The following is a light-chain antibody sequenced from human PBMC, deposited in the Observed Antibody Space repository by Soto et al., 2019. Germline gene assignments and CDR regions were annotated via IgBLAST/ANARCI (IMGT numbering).Light chain of an antibody. CDR3: QQYNNWPLT. CDR2: DAS. J-gene: IGKJ4*01. Sequence: ETVMTQSPATLSVSPGDRATLSCSASQSVSYNLAWYQQKPGQAPRLLIYDASTRATGIPARFSGSASGTEFLLTISSLLSEDFAVYYCQQYNNWPLTFGGGTKVEMK. CDR1: QSVSYN. V-gene: IGKV3D-15*01.